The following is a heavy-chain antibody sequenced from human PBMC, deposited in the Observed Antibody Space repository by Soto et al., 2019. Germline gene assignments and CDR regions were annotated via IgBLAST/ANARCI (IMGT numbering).Heavy chain of an antibody. CDR2: INPNSGGT. D-gene: IGHD2-15*01. CDR3: ARVRVVQDYYYYYGMDV. J-gene: IGHJ6*02. CDR1: GYTFTGYY. V-gene: IGHV1-2*04. Sequence: ASVKVSCKASGYTFTGYYMHWVRQAPGQGLEWMGWINPNSGGTNYAQKFQGWVTMTRDTSISTAYMEPSRLRSDDTAVYYCARVRVVQDYYYYYGMDVWGQGTTVTVSS.